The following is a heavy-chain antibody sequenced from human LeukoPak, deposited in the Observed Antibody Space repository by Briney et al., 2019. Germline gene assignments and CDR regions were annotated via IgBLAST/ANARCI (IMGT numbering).Heavy chain of an antibody. D-gene: IGHD2-2*01. J-gene: IGHJ4*02. CDR3: ARRGSVPAAMPYDY. CDR1: GGSFSGYY. CDR2: INHSGST. V-gene: IGHV4-34*01. Sequence: SETLSLTCAVYGGSFSGYYWSWIRQPPGKGLEWIGEINHSGSTNYNPSLESRVTISVDTSKNQFSLKLSSVTAADTAVYYCARRGSVPAAMPYDYWGQGTLVTVSS.